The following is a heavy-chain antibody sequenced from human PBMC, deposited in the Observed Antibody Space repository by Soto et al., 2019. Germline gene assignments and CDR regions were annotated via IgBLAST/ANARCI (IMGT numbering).Heavy chain of an antibody. CDR3: SRVRGYYYGSGSPANLFDL. D-gene: IGHD3-10*01. J-gene: IGHJ5*02. Sequence: SETLSLTCAVYGGSFSGYYWSWIRQPPGKGLEWIGEINHSGSTNYNPSLKSRVTISVDTSKNQFSLKLSSVTAADTAVYYCSRVRGYYYGSGSPANLFDLWGQGTLVTLSS. CDR1: GGSFSGYY. V-gene: IGHV4-34*01. CDR2: INHSGST.